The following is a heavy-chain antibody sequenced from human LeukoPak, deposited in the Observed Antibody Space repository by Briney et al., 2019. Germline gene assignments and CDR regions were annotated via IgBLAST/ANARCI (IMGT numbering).Heavy chain of an antibody. CDR3: ARGKAVYSSSWYYFDY. J-gene: IGHJ4*02. Sequence: SETLSLTCTVSGGSISSSDYYWDWIRQPPGKGLEWIGSIYYSGSTYYNPSLKSRVTISVDTSKNQFSLKLSSVTAADTAVYYCARGKAVYSSSWYYFDYWGQGTLVTVSS. V-gene: IGHV4-39*07. D-gene: IGHD6-13*01. CDR2: IYYSGST. CDR1: GGSISSSDYY.